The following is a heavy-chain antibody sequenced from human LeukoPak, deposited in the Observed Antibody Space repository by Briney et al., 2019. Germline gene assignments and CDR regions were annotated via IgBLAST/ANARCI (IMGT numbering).Heavy chain of an antibody. CDR2: ISGSGGST. D-gene: IGHD6-19*01. V-gene: IGHV3-23*01. Sequence: SGGSLRLSCAASGFTFSSYAMNWVRQAPGKGLEWVSAISGSGGSTYYADSVKGRFTISRDNSKNTLYLQLSSLRAEDTAVYYCAKDLSSGWPDAFDIWGQGTMVTVSS. J-gene: IGHJ3*02. CDR3: AKDLSSGWPDAFDI. CDR1: GFTFSSYA.